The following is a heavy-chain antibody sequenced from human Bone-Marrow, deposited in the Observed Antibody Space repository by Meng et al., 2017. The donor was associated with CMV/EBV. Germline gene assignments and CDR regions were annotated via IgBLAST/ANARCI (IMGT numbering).Heavy chain of an antibody. CDR1: GFTFSSYA. Sequence: LSLTCAASGFTFSSYAMHWVRQAPGKGLAWVAVISYDGSNKYYADSVKGRFTISRDNSKNTLYLQMNSLRAEDTAVYYCARDAYEQWTYTLYGMDVWGQGNTVTVSS. D-gene: IGHD6-19*01. V-gene: IGHV3-30*04. CDR3: ARDAYEQWTYTLYGMDV. CDR2: ISYDGSNK. J-gene: IGHJ6*02.